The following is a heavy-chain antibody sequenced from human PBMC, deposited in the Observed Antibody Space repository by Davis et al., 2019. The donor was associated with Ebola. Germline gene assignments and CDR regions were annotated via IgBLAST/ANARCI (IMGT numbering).Heavy chain of an antibody. CDR3: ARISLLGLGGEHYNSYGMDV. D-gene: IGHD3-3*02. J-gene: IGHJ6*02. V-gene: IGHV1-69*10. CDR1: GDTFSTYG. CDR2: IIPMIDMT. Sequence: SVKVSCKASGDTFSTYGITWVRQAPGQGLEWMGGIIPMIDMTNYAQKFQGRVTITADESTTTAYMELSSLRSEDTAIYYCARISLLGLGGEHYNSYGMDVWGRGTTVTVSS.